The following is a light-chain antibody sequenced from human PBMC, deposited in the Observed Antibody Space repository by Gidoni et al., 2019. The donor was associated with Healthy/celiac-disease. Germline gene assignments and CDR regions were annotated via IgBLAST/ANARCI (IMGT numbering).Light chain of an antibody. V-gene: IGKV2-28*01. J-gene: IGKJ4*01. CDR3: MQALQTIPLT. Sequence: DLVITPSPLSLPVTPGEPSSISCRSSQILLHSNGYNYLDWYLQKPGQSPQLLIYLGSNRASGVPDRFSGSGSGTDFTLKISRVEAEDVGVDYCMQALQTIPLTFXGXTKVEIK. CDR1: QILLHSNGYNY. CDR2: LGS.